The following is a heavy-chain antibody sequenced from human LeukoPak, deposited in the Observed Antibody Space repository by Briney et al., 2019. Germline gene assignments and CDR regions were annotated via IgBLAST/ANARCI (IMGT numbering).Heavy chain of an antibody. V-gene: IGHV2-5*02. D-gene: IGHD3-22*01. J-gene: IGHJ4*02. CDR2: IYWDDDK. CDR1: GFSLSTSGVG. CDR3: AHRRRVSYYYDSSGPRANYFDY. Sequence: SGPTLVKPTQTLTLTCTFSGFSLSTSGVGVSWIRQPPGKALEWLALIYWDDDKRYSPSLKSRLTITKDTSKNQVVLTMTNMDPVDTATYYCAHRRRVSYYYDSSGPRANYFDYWGQGTLVTVSS.